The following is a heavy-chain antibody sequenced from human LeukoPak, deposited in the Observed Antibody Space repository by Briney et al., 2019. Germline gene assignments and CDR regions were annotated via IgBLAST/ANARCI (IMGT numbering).Heavy chain of an antibody. Sequence: SVKVSCKASGGTFSSYAISWVRQAPGQGLEWMGRIIPILGIANYAQKFQGRVTITADKSTSTAYMELSSLRSEDTAVYYCARQCCSSTSCYVHFDYWGQGTLVTVSS. D-gene: IGHD2-2*01. V-gene: IGHV1-69*04. CDR3: ARQCCSSTSCYVHFDY. J-gene: IGHJ4*02. CDR1: GGTFSSYA. CDR2: IIPILGIA.